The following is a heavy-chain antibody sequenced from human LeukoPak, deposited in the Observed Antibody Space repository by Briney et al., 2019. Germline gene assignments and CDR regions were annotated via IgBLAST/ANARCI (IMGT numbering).Heavy chain of an antibody. Sequence: GGSLRLSCAASGITFSSHGMSWVRQAPGKGLEWVSSISGSGGSTYYADSVKGRFTISRDNSKNTLYLQLNSLRAEDTAVYYCAKVMDRDIVATIRLGSQYYFDYWGQGTLVTVSS. V-gene: IGHV3-23*01. CDR1: GITFSSHG. D-gene: IGHD5-12*01. CDR3: AKVMDRDIVATIRLGSQYYFDY. CDR2: ISGSGGST. J-gene: IGHJ4*02.